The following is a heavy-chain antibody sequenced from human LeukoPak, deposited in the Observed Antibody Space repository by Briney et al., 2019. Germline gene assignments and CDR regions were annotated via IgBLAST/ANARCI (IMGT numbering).Heavy chain of an antibody. V-gene: IGHV3-33*03. J-gene: IGHJ3*02. Sequence: PGGSLRLSRAASGFTFSNFGMHWVRQAPGKGLEWVAVIWYDESKEYYVDSVKGRLTISRDNSKNTLYLQMNSLRAEDTAVYYCARGYGGESGAFDIWGQGTMVIVSS. CDR2: IWYDESKE. CDR1: GFTFSNFG. D-gene: IGHD2-21*01. CDR3: ARGYGGESGAFDI.